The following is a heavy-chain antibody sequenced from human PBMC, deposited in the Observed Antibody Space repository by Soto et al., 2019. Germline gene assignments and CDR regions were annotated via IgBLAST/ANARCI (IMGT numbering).Heavy chain of an antibody. V-gene: IGHV1-69*01. Sequence: QVQLVQSGAEVKKPGSSVKVSCKASGGTFSSYAISWVRQAPGQGLEWMGGIIPSFGTANYAQKFQGRVTITAYESTSTAYMELSSLRSADTAVYYCARVGPSGYYYASSAFSGVNWLAPWGQGTLVTVSS. CDR1: GGTFSSYA. CDR2: IIPSFGTA. J-gene: IGHJ5*02. D-gene: IGHD3-22*01. CDR3: ARVGPSGYYYASSAFSGVNWLAP.